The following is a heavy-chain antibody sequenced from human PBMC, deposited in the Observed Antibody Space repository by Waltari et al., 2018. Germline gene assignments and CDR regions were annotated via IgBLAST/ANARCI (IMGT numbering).Heavy chain of an antibody. V-gene: IGHV3-21*01. D-gene: IGHD6-6*01. CDR1: GFSFRTYI. CDR2: IYTSTNGFI. J-gene: IGHJ4*02. CDR3: ARSYDTSSPFDY. Sequence: EVQLVESGGGLVKTGGSLRLSCAASGFSFRTYIMNWVRQAPGKWLEWLSSIYTSTNGFIYYAESVRGRFSVSRDNAMNSLYLEMNSLRAEDTAVYYCARSYDTSSPFDYWGQGTLVTVS.